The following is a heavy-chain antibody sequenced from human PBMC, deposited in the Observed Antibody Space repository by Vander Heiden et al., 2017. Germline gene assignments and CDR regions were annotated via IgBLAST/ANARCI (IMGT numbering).Heavy chain of an antibody. V-gene: IGHV3-33*01. CDR3: ARGGYSSSSGGFYYYGMDV. D-gene: IGHD6-6*01. J-gene: IGHJ6*02. CDR2: IWYDGSNK. CDR1: GFTSSRYG. Sequence: QVPLVESGGGVVQPGRSRRLSCAASGFTSSRYGMHWVRQAQGKGLEWVAVIWYDGSNKYYADSVKGRFTISRDNSKNTLYLQMNSLRAEDTAVYYCARGGYSSSSGGFYYYGMDVWGQGTTVTVSS.